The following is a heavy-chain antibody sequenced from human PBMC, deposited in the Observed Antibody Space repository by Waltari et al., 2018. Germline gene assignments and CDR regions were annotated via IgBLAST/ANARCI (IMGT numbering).Heavy chain of an antibody. Sequence: QVQLVQSGAEVKKPGASVKVSCKASGYTFTGYYMHWVRQAPGQGLEWMGWINPNSGGTNYAQKVQGRVTMTRDTSISTAYMELSRLRSDDTAVYYCARDYDYIWGTPMVRAFDIWGQGTMVTVSS. D-gene: IGHD3-16*01. CDR2: INPNSGGT. CDR3: ARDYDYIWGTPMVRAFDI. CDR1: GYTFTGYY. V-gene: IGHV1-2*02. J-gene: IGHJ3*02.